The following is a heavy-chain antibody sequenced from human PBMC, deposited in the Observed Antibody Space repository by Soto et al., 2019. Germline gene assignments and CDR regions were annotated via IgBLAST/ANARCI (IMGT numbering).Heavy chain of an antibody. CDR1: GFTFTSSA. Sequence: QMQLVQSGPEVKKPGTSVKVSCKASGFTFTSSAVQWVRQARGQRLEWIGWIVVGSGNTNYAQKFQERVTITRDMSTSTAYMELSSLRSEDTAVYYCAGLRFSGGDYYYYGMDVWVQGTTVTVSS. V-gene: IGHV1-58*01. CDR2: IVVGSGNT. D-gene: IGHD3-3*01. CDR3: AGLRFSGGDYYYYGMDV. J-gene: IGHJ6*02.